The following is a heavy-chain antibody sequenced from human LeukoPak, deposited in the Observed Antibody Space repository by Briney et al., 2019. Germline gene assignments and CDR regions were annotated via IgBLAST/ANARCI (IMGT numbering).Heavy chain of an antibody. J-gene: IGHJ4*02. D-gene: IGHD3-9*01. V-gene: IGHV1-46*01. CDR3: ARGSRPVYNLLTGKRYFDY. CDR2: INPSGGST. CDR1: GYTFTTYY. Sequence: ASVNVSCKASGYTFTTYYVHWVRQAPGPGPEWMGIINPSGGSTTYAQKFRGRLTMTRDMSTSTVYMELSSLRSEDTAVYYCARGSRPVYNLLTGKRYFDYWGQGTLLTVSS.